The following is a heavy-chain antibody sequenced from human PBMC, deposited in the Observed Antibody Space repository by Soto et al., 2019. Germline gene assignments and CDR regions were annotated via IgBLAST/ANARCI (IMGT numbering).Heavy chain of an antibody. CDR2: ISPYNGNT. Sequence: QVQLVQSGPEVKKPGASVKVPCKASGYTFSNHGISWVRQAPGQGLEWMGWISPYNGNTNYAQKLQGRVTMTTDTSTSTAYMELTSLRSDDTAMYYCARRGLEPDYWGQGTLVTVSS. J-gene: IGHJ4*02. V-gene: IGHV1-18*01. CDR1: GYTFSNHG. CDR3: ARRGLEPDY.